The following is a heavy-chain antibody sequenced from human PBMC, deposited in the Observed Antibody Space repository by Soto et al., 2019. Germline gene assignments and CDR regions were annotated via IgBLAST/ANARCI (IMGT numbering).Heavy chain of an antibody. D-gene: IGHD1-20*01. Sequence: PGGTLRLSCAASGFTFRSFWMSWVRQAPRKGQEWVANINQDGSEKHYVESVRGRFTISRDNDKNSLYLQMNRLRVEDTAVYYCAKDIIPPGLAFDHWGLGALVTVSS. CDR2: INQDGSEK. J-gene: IGHJ4*02. CDR3: AKDIIPPGLAFDH. V-gene: IGHV3-7*01. CDR1: GFTFRSFW.